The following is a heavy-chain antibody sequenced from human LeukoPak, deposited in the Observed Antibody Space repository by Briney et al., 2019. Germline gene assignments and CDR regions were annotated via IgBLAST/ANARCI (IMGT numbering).Heavy chain of an antibody. CDR3: AKDRVPYYDILTGYPNY. D-gene: IGHD3-9*01. CDR1: EFTFSSYG. J-gene: IGHJ4*02. Sequence: PGGSLRLSCAASEFTFSSYGMHWVRQAPGKGLEWVAFIRYDGTNEYYADSVKGRFTISRDNSKNTLYLQMNSLRAEDTAVYYCAKDRVPYYDILTGYPNYWGQGTLVIVSS. V-gene: IGHV3-30*02. CDR2: IRYDGTNE.